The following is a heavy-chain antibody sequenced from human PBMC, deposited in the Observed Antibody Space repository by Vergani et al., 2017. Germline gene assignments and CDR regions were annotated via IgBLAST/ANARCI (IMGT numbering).Heavy chain of an antibody. Sequence: QVQLVESGGGVVQPGRSLRLSCADSVFTFCSYALHCVRPSPGKGLEWVAVISYDASITYYADSVKGRFTISSDNSKNTLYLQMNSLRAEDTAVYYCARAQKYYYDSSGLFDYWGQGTLVTVSS. CDR3: ARAQKYYYDSSGLFDY. CDR1: VFTFCSYA. CDR2: ISYDASIT. D-gene: IGHD3-22*01. J-gene: IGHJ4*02. V-gene: IGHV3-30-3*01.